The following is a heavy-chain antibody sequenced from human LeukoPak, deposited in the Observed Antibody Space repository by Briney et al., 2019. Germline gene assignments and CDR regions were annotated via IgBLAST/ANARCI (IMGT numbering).Heavy chain of an antibody. V-gene: IGHV3-23*01. J-gene: IGHJ3*02. Sequence: GGSLRLSCAASGFTFSTYAMSWVRQAPGKGLEWVAAISGGIMINTYYTDSVKGRFTISRDNSKNTLYLQMNSLRDDDTAVCYCAKDPVVGAPHVFDIWGQGTMVTVSS. D-gene: IGHD3-16*02. CDR3: AKDPVVGAPHVFDI. CDR1: GFTFSTYA. CDR2: ISGGIMINT.